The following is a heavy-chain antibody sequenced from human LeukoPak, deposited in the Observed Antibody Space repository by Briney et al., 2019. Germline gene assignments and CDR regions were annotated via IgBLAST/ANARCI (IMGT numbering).Heavy chain of an antibody. J-gene: IGHJ5*02. D-gene: IGHD3-10*01. CDR1: GYTLTELF. V-gene: IGHV1-24*01. CDR2: FDPEDGET. Sequence: ASVKVSCKVSGYTLTELFMHWVRQAPGKGLAWVGGFDPEDGETIYAQKFQGRVTMTEDTSTDTAYMELSSLRSEDTAVYYCATPPVGYYYGSGRSSWFDPWGQGTLVTVSS. CDR3: ATPPVGYYYGSGRSSWFDP.